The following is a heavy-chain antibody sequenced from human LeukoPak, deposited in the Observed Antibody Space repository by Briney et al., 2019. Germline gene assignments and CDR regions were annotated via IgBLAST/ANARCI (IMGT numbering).Heavy chain of an antibody. Sequence: GGSLRLSCAASGFTFSSFGMHWVRQAPGKGLEWVAVIWYDGSKEYYADSVKGRFTISRDNSKNTVYLQMNSLRVEDTAVYYCARDWGSIGVTGLFDYWGQGPLVTVSS. CDR3: ARDWGSIGVTGLFDY. CDR1: GFTFSSFG. CDR2: IWYDGSKE. J-gene: IGHJ4*02. D-gene: IGHD6-19*01. V-gene: IGHV3-33*01.